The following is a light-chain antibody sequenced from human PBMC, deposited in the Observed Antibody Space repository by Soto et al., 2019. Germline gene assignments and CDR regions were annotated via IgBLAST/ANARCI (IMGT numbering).Light chain of an antibody. Sequence: DIQMTQSPSTLSSSVVYIVTITCRASQGISSYLAWFQQKPGKAPKSLIYAASSLQSGVPSTFSGSGSGTEFTLTISSLQPDDFATYYCQQYNSYSPLTFGGGTKVDIK. J-gene: IGKJ4*01. V-gene: IGKV1-16*01. CDR2: AAS. CDR3: QQYNSYSPLT. CDR1: QGISSY.